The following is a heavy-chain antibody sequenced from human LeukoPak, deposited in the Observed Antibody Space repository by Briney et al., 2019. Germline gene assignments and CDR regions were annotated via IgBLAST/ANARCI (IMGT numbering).Heavy chain of an antibody. CDR3: ARVLSAAMWGGMDV. V-gene: IGHV3-48*04. CDR2: ISGSSSTI. Sequence: GGSLRLSCAASGFTFSNYIMNWVRQAPGKRPEWLSYISGSSSTIYYADSVKGRFTISRDNAKNSLYLQMNSLRAEDTAVYYCARVLSAAMWGGMDVWGQGTTVTVSS. D-gene: IGHD2-2*01. CDR1: GFTFSNYI. J-gene: IGHJ6*02.